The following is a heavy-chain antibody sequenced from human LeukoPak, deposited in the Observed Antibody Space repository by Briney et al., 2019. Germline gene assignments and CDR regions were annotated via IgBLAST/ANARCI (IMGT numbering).Heavy chain of an antibody. D-gene: IGHD3-3*01. J-gene: IGHJ6*03. V-gene: IGHV3-23*01. CDR3: ARLPGASTSYYDFWSGYYESYYYYYMDV. CDR2: ISGSGGST. CDR1: GFTISNYG. Sequence: PGGSLRLSCAASGFTISNYGMSWVRQAPGKGLEWVSAISGSGGSTFYADSVQGRFTISRDNSKNSLYLQMDSLRAEDTAVYYCARLPGASTSYYDFWSGYYESYYYYYMDVWGKGTTVTVSS.